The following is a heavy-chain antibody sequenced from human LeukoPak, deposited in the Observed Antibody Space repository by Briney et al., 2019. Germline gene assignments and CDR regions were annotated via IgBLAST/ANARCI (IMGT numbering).Heavy chain of an antibody. CDR3: AKDKAWGVVPAALGDAFDI. Sequence: GGSLRLSCAASGFTFSSYAMHWVRQAPGKGLEWVAVISYDGSNKYYADSVKGRFTISRDNSKNTLYLQMNSLRAEDTAVYYCAKDKAWGVVPAALGDAFDIWGQGTMVTVSS. CDR1: GFTFSSYA. J-gene: IGHJ3*02. CDR2: ISYDGSNK. D-gene: IGHD2-2*01. V-gene: IGHV3-30-3*01.